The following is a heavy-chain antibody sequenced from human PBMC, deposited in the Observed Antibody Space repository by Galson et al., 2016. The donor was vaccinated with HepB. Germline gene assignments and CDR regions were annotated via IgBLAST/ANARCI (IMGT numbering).Heavy chain of an antibody. CDR1: GDSVSSTSAG. CDR2: TYFRSKWNN. Sequence: CAISGDSVSSTSAGWNWIRQSPSRGLEWLGRTYFRSKWNNDYALSVKSRMSSNADTSKNQVSLQLNSVTPEDTAVYYCARSTGDRGGDMDVWGKGATVTVSS. D-gene: IGHD3-16*01. J-gene: IGHJ6*03. V-gene: IGHV6-1*01. CDR3: ARSTGDRGGDMDV.